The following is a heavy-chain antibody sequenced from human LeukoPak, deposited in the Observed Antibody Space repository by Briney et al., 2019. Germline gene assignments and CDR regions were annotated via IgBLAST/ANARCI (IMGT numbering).Heavy chain of an antibody. V-gene: IGHV3-33*01. CDR3: ARGGVPAAYIDY. CDR1: GFTFSSYG. CDR2: IRYDGSNK. J-gene: IGHJ4*02. D-gene: IGHD2-2*01. Sequence: GGSLRLSCAASGFTFSSYGMHWVRQAPGKGLEWVAVIRYDGSNKYYADSEKGRFTISRDNSKNTLYLQMNSLRAEDTAVYYCARGGVPAAYIDYWGQGTLVTVSS.